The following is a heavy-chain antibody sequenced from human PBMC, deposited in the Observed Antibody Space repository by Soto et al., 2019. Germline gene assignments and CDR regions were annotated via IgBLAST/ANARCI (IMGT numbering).Heavy chain of an antibody. J-gene: IGHJ4*02. D-gene: IGHD2-15*01. CDR1: GYTFTSYG. CDR2: ISAYNGNT. V-gene: IGHV1-18*04. Sequence: QVQLVQSGAEVEKPGASVKVSCKASGYTFTSYGITWVRQAPGQGLEWMGLISAYNGNTNYAQRLKGRVTMPSDTSTSTAYMKLRRPISADTAVYYCAREVYDVVGRTGYYFDCWGKGTLVTVSS. CDR3: AREVYDVVGRTGYYFDC.